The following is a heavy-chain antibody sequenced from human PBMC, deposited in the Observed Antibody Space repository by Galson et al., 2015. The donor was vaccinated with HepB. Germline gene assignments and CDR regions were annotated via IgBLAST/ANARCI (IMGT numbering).Heavy chain of an antibody. J-gene: IGHJ4*02. Sequence: PALVKPTQTLTLTCTFSGFSLTTSGVGVAWIRQPPGKALEWLALIYWDEDQRYSPSLKSRLTITKDTSKNQVVLTMTNMDPVDTATYYCAHRAETGEFDDWGQGTLVTVSS. CDR1: GFSLTTSGVG. V-gene: IGHV2-5*02. CDR3: AHRAETGEFDD. D-gene: IGHD1-26*01. CDR2: IYWDEDQ.